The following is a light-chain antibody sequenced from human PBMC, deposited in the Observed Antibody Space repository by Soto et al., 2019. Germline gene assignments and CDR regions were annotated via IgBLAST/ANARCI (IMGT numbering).Light chain of an antibody. Sequence: EIVMTQSPATLSVSPGERATLSCRASQSVSSNLPWYQQKPGQAPRLLIYGASTRHTGIPARFTGSGSGTEFTLTISSLQSEDFAVYYCQQYNNWPLTFGQGTRREIK. CDR2: GAS. V-gene: IGKV3D-15*01. J-gene: IGKJ5*01. CDR1: QSVSSN. CDR3: QQYNNWPLT.